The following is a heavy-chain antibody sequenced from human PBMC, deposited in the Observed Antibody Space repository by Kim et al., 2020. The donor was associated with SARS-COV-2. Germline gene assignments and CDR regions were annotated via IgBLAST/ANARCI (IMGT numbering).Heavy chain of an antibody. V-gene: IGHV3-33*01. CDR1: GFTFSSYG. D-gene: IGHD1-1*01. Sequence: GGSLRLSCAASGFTFSSYGMHWVRQAPGKGLEWVAVIWYDGSNKYYADSVKGRFTISRDNSKNTLYLQMNSLRAEDTAVYYCARGSEQGYYYYYGMDVWGQGTTGTVSS. CDR2: IWYDGSNK. J-gene: IGHJ6*02. CDR3: ARGSEQGYYYYYGMDV.